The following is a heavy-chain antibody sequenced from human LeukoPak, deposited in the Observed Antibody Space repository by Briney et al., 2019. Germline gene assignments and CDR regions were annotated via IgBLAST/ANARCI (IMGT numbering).Heavy chain of an antibody. CDR3: ARDRSSSWYVDY. CDR2: INHSGST. J-gene: IGHJ4*02. CDR1: GGSFSGYY. V-gene: IGHV4-34*01. Sequence: PSETLSLTCAVYGGSFSGYYWSWIRQPPGKGLEWIGEINHSGSTNYNPSLKSRVTISVDTSKNQFSLKLSSVTAADTAVYYCARDRSSSWYVDYWGPGTLVTVSS. D-gene: IGHD6-13*01.